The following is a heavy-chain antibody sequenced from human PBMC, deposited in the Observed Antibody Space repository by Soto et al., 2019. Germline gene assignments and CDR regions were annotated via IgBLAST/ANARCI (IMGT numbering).Heavy chain of an antibody. J-gene: IGHJ6*02. CDR1: GYTLTGYY. CDR3: ARGKSSSWYAGFDYYYYGMDV. Sequence: QVQLVQSGAEVKKPGASVKVSCKASGYTLTGYYMHWVRQAPGQGLEWMGWINPNSGGTNYAQKFQGWVTMTRDTSISTAYMELSRLRSDDTAVYYCARGKSSSWYAGFDYYYYGMDVWGQGTTVTVSS. V-gene: IGHV1-2*04. D-gene: IGHD6-13*01. CDR2: INPNSGGT.